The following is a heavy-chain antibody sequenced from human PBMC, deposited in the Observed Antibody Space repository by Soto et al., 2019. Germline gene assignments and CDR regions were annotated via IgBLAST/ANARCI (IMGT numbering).Heavy chain of an antibody. J-gene: IGHJ4*02. Sequence: EVQLVESGGDLVEPGGSLRLSCVTSGFMFSSAWMSWVRQAPGKGLEWVGRIKSKTDGGARYYAAPVNGRFSISRDDSKSTLYLQMNSLRAEDTALYYCVEGWNDFWGQGTLVTVSS. CDR2: IKSKTDGGAR. D-gene: IGHD1-1*01. CDR3: VEGWNDF. V-gene: IGHV3-15*01. CDR1: GFMFSSAW.